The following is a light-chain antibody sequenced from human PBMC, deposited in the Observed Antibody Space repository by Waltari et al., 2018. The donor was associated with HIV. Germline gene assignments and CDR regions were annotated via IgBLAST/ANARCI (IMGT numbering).Light chain of an antibody. CDR2: DNN. V-gene: IGLV1-51*01. Sequence: QSVLTQPPSVSAAPGQKVTISCSGSSSNIGNNYVSWYQQFPGTAPKLRIYDNNKRPSGIPDRFSASKSGTSATLGITGLQTGDEADYYCGTWDNSLSAGVLFGGGTKLTVL. CDR1: SSNIGNNY. J-gene: IGLJ2*01. CDR3: GTWDNSLSAGVL.